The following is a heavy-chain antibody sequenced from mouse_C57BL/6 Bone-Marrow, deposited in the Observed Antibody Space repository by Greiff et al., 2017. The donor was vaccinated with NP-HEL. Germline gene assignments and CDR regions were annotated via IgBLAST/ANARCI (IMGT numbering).Heavy chain of an antibody. CDR1: GFTFSSYA. CDR2: ISSGGDYL. D-gene: IGHD3-2*02. CDR3: TREVAQATFYYAMDY. V-gene: IGHV5-9-1*02. J-gene: IGHJ4*01. Sequence: DVMLVESGEGLVKPGGSLKLSCAASGFTFSSYAMSWVRQTPEKRLEWVAYISSGGDYLYYADTVKGRFTISRDNARNTLYLQMSSLKSEDTAMYYCTREVAQATFYYAMDYWGQGTSVTVSS.